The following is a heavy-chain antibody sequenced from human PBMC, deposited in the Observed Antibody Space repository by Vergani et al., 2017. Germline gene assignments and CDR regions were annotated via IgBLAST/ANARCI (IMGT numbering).Heavy chain of an antibody. CDR1: GFTFTAHG. CDR3: AKEGGGYCSGGTCYPEY. J-gene: IGHJ4*02. D-gene: IGHD2-15*01. Sequence: EVQLLESGGGSAQPGESLRLSCVASGFTFTAHGLNWVRQAPGKGLEWVSGISASGAPTYYADSVKGRVTISRDNSKNTLYLQMNSLRVEDTAVYYCAKEGGGYCSGGTCYPEYWGQGTLVIVSS. CDR2: ISASGAPT. V-gene: IGHV3-23*01.